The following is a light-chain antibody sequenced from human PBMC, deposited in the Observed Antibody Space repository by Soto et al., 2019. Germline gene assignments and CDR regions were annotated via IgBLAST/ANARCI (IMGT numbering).Light chain of an antibody. CDR2: ASS. J-gene: IGLJ1*01. Sequence: QSALTQPASVSGSPGQSITISCTGTSSDVGGYNYVSWYQHHAGKAPRLMIYASSNRPSGVSHRFSGSRSGNTASLTISGLQAEDEADYYCSSYTSGLTLYVFGTGTKVTVL. V-gene: IGLV2-14*01. CDR3: SSYTSGLTLYV. CDR1: SSDVGGYNY.